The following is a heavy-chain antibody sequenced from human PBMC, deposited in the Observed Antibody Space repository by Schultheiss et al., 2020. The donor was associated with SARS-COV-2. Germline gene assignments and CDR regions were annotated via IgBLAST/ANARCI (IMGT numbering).Heavy chain of an antibody. CDR1: GFTFRDYG. V-gene: IGHV3-33*05. Sequence: GGSLRLSCAASGFTFRDYGMHWVRQAPGKGLEWVAVISYDGSHQFYADSVKGRFTISRDSSKNTVFLQMNSLRAEDTAVYYCTTYSGYDPIDYWGQGTLVTVSS. CDR3: TTYSGYDPIDY. D-gene: IGHD5-12*01. CDR2: ISYDGSHQ. J-gene: IGHJ4*02.